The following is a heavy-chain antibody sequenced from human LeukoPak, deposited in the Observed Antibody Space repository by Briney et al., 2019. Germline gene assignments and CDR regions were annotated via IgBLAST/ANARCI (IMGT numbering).Heavy chain of an antibody. D-gene: IGHD1-26*01. CDR3: AKAPYSGSYWLFDY. CDR2: IYSGGST. V-gene: IGHV3-53*05. Sequence: GGSLRLSCAASGFTVSSNYMSWVRQAPGKGLEWVSIIYSGGSTFYADSVKGRFTISRDNSKNTLYLQMNSLRAEETAVYYCAKAPYSGSYWLFDYWGQGTLVTVSS. J-gene: IGHJ4*02. CDR1: GFTVSSNY.